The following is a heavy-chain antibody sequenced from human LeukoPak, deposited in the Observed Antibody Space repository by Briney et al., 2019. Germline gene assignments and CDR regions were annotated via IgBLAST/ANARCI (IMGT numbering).Heavy chain of an antibody. CDR1: GITLSHHY. Sequence: PGGSLRLSCAASGITLSHHYMDWVRQAPGKGLEWVGRTRNKAYNYETEYAAPVKGRLTISRDDLKKALNLQKNNLRNEDTAVYYCVKERSGGFDWCGLGTLVTVSS. V-gene: IGHV3-72*01. D-gene: IGHD3-3*01. CDR3: VKERSGGFDW. J-gene: IGHJ4*02. CDR2: TRNKAYNYET.